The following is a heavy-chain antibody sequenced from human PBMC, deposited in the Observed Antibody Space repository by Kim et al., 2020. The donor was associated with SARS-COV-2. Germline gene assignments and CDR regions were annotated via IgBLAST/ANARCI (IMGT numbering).Heavy chain of an antibody. CDR2: IHISGKT. J-gene: IGHJ6*02. CDR3: ARDDSGWYNGYFIYNVLDV. D-gene: IGHD6-19*01. Sequence: SETLSLTCTVSGGSISNYYWTWIRQPPGKPLEWIGYIHISGKTNYNPSLNSRVTMSGDTSKNQFSLKLTSVTAADTALYFCARDDSGWYNGYFIYNVLDVWGPVPTVSVSS. CDR1: GGSISNYY. V-gene: IGHV4-4*07.